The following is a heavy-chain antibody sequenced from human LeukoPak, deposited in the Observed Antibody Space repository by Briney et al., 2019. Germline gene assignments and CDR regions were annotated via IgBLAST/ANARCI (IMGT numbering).Heavy chain of an antibody. D-gene: IGHD2-21*02. CDR3: ARNSYCGGDCYSEDY. Sequence: PSETLSLTCTVPGGSISSYYWSWIRQPAGKGLEWIGRIYTSGSTNYNPSLKSRVTMSVDTSKNQFSLKLSSVTAADTAVYYCARNSYCGGDCYSEDYWGQGTLVTVSS. CDR2: IYTSGST. J-gene: IGHJ4*02. CDR1: GGSISSYY. V-gene: IGHV4-4*07.